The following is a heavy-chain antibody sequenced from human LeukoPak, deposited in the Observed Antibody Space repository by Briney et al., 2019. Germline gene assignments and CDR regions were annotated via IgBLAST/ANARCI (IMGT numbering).Heavy chain of an antibody. D-gene: IGHD6-13*01. J-gene: IGHJ2*01. Sequence: SETLSLTCAVYGGSFSGYYWSWIRQPPGKGLEWIGEINHSGSTNYNPSLKSRVTISVDTSKNQFSLKLSSVTAADTAVYYCARGRSSSWPPYWYFDLWGRGTLVTVFS. CDR1: GGSFSGYY. CDR2: INHSGST. CDR3: ARGRSSSWPPYWYFDL. V-gene: IGHV4-34*01.